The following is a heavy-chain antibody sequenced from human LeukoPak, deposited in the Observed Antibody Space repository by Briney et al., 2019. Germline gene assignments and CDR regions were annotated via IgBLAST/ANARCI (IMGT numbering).Heavy chain of an antibody. Sequence: GGSLRLSCAASGSTFSDHYMDWVRQAPGKGLEWVDRTRNKVNNYTTEYAASVKGRFTISRDDSKSSLYLQMNSLKTEDTAVYYCARGSGSSWYFYFDYWGQGTLVTVSS. CDR2: TRNKVNNYTT. J-gene: IGHJ4*02. V-gene: IGHV3-72*01. CDR1: GSTFSDHY. D-gene: IGHD6-13*01. CDR3: ARGSGSSWYFYFDY.